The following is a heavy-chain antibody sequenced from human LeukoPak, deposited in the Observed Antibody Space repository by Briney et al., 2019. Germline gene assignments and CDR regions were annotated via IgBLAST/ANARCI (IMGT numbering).Heavy chain of an antibody. CDR2: IYYTGNT. J-gene: IGHJ4*02. Sequence: KPSETLSLTCTVSGVSISNHYSSWIRQPPGKGLEWIGYIYYTGNTNYNPSLKSRVTTSEDTSKNQVSLELSSVTAADTAVYYCVRHSRVVAFDYWGQGNLVTVSS. CDR3: VRHSRVVAFDY. V-gene: IGHV4-59*08. D-gene: IGHD2-15*01. CDR1: GVSISNHY.